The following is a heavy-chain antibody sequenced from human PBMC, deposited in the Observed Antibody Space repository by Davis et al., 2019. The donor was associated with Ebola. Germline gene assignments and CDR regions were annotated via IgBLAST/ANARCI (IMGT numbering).Heavy chain of an antibody. CDR3: ARQTHHFLSGPRNWFDP. CDR1: GYTFHNHW. Sequence: PGGSLRLSCTGSGYTFHNHWIAWLRQMPDRGLAWMGIIYPGDSDTRYSPSFQGQVTISADKSIRTAYLQWNSLKTSDTAMYYCARQTHHFLSGPRNWFDPWGQGTLVTVS. D-gene: IGHD3-3*02. J-gene: IGHJ5*02. V-gene: IGHV5-51*01. CDR2: IYPGDSDT.